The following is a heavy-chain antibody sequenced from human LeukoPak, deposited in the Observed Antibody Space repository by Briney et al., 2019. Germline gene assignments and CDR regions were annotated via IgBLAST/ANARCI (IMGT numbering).Heavy chain of an antibody. V-gene: IGHV1-2*02. CDR3: ARSQGWLAPGGFDY. J-gene: IGHJ4*02. D-gene: IGHD6-19*01. Sequence: GASVKVSCKASGYTFTSYDINWVRQATGQGLEWMGWINPNSGGTNYAQKFQGRVTMTRDTSISTAYMELSRLRSDDTAVYYCARSQGWLAPGGFDYWGQGTLVTVSS. CDR2: INPNSGGT. CDR1: GYTFTSYD.